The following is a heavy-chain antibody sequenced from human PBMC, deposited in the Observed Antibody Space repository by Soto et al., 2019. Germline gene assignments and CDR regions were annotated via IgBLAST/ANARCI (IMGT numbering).Heavy chain of an antibody. CDR1: GGTFSSYA. D-gene: IGHD3-22*01. Sequence: QVQLVQSGAEVKKPGSSVKVSCKASGGTFSSYAISWVRQAPGQGLEWMGGIIPIFGTANYAQKFQGRVTITADKSTRTAYMELSSLRSEDTAVYYCARDYPDHYDSSGYYSGGWFDPWGQGTLVTVSS. CDR2: IIPIFGTA. V-gene: IGHV1-69*06. J-gene: IGHJ5*02. CDR3: ARDYPDHYDSSGYYSGGWFDP.